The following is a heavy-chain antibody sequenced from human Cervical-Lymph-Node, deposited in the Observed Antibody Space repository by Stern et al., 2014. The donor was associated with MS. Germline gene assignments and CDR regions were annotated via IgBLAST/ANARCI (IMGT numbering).Heavy chain of an antibody. J-gene: IGHJ4*02. Sequence: QMQLVQSGAEVRMPGASVKVSCKTSGYTFTNYYMHWVRQAPGTGLEWMGIINPRDGRTSYAPNVRGRVTMYSEPSTRPVVLEMSSLRSEDTAVYDCARDHDVQWRARGYFDSWGQGTLVTVSS. V-gene: IGHV1-46*01. D-gene: IGHD6-19*01. CDR2: INPRDGRT. CDR1: GYTFTNYY. CDR3: ARDHDVQWRARGYFDS.